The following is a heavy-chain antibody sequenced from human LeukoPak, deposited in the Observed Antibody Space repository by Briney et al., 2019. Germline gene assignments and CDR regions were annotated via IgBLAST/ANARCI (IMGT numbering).Heavy chain of an antibody. CDR3: ARAGGWAREDYKGYAFDI. CDR2: ISPYNGNT. J-gene: IGHJ3*02. CDR1: GYTFTNYG. V-gene: IGHV1-18*01. D-gene: IGHD6-19*01. Sequence: ASVKVSCKASGYTFTNYGISWVRQAPAQGLEWMGWISPYNGNTNYAQRLQGRVTMTPDTSTNTVYMDLRSLRSEDTAVYYCARAGGWAREDYKGYAFDIWGQGTVVTVSS.